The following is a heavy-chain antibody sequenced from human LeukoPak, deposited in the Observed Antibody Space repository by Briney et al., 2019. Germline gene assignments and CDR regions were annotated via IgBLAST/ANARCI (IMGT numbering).Heavy chain of an antibody. V-gene: IGHV4-30-4*08. J-gene: IGHJ4*02. CDR1: SGSISSGAYY. Sequence: SETLSLTCTVSSGSISSGAYYWSWLRQPPGKGLEWIGYIYYSGSTYYNPSLKSRVTISVDTSKNQFSLKLSSVTAADTAVYYCAREPLYPMVDYWGQGTLVTVSS. D-gene: IGHD3-3*01. CDR2: IYYSGST. CDR3: AREPLYPMVDY.